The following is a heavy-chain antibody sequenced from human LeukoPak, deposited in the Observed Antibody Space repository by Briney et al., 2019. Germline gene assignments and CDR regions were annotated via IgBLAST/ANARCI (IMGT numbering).Heavy chain of an antibody. CDR2: IYHSWST. CDR1: GCSISSEGYS. Sequence: SQTLSLTCAGSGCSISSEGYSWSWIPQPPGKGLEGIGYIYHSWSTYYNPSLNSRVTISVNRSKNQFYMKLSSVTAADTAVYYCARGVVTAAMWSWWFDSWGQGTLVTVSS. V-gene: IGHV4-30-2*01. CDR3: ARGVVTAAMWSWWFDS. J-gene: IGHJ5*01. D-gene: IGHD2-2*01.